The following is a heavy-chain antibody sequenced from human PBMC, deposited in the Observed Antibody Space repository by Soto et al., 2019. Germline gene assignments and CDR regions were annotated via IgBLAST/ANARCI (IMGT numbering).Heavy chain of an antibody. V-gene: IGHV1-46*01. J-gene: IGHJ4*02. D-gene: IGHD4-17*01. Sequence: ASGKVSCKASGYTFTSYYMHWVRQAPGQGLEWMGIINPSGGSTSYAQKFQGRVTMTRDTSTSTVYMELSSLRSEDTAVYYCARDDRGTGIYGDPYYFDYWGQGTLVTVSS. CDR2: INPSGGST. CDR1: GYTFTSYY. CDR3: ARDDRGTGIYGDPYYFDY.